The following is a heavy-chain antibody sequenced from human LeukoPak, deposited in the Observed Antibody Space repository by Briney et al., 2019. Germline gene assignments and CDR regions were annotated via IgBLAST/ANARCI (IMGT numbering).Heavy chain of an antibody. V-gene: IGHV3-73*01. Sequence: PGGSLSLSCAASGFTLSGSTIHWVRQASGKGLEWIGRIRSKANSYATAYAASVKGRFTISRDDAKNTAYLQMDSLKTEDTAVYYCTSPQADSGATYFRHWGQGTLVTVSS. CDR2: IRSKANSYAT. CDR1: GFTLSGST. D-gene: IGHD6-19*01. CDR3: TSPQADSGATYFRH. J-gene: IGHJ1*01.